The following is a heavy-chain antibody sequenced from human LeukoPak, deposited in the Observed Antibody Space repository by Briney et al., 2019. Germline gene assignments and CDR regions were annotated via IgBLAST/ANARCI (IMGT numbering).Heavy chain of an antibody. V-gene: IGHV3-7*01. CDR2: IKQDGSER. CDR1: GFTFSSYW. CDR3: AKDLVGAQNY. D-gene: IGHD1-26*01. J-gene: IGHJ4*02. Sequence: GGSLRLSCTASGFTFSSYWMSWVRQAPGKGLEWVANIKQDGSERYYVDSVKGRFTISRDNAKNSLYLQMNSLRAEDTAVYYCAKDLVGAQNYWGQGTLVTVSS.